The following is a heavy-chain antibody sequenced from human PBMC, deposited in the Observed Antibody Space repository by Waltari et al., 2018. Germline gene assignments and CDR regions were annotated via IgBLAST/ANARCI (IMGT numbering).Heavy chain of an antibody. J-gene: IGHJ4*02. CDR3: ARVAARPLYYFDY. Sequence: QVQLQESGPGLVQPSETLSLTCTVSCCSISRYYWRWIRQPAGKGLEWIGRIYTSGSTNYNPSLKSRVTMSVDTSKHQFSLKLSSVTAADTAVYYCARVAARPLYYFDYWGQGTLVTVSS. V-gene: IGHV4-4*07. D-gene: IGHD6-6*01. CDR2: IYTSGST. CDR1: CCSISRYY.